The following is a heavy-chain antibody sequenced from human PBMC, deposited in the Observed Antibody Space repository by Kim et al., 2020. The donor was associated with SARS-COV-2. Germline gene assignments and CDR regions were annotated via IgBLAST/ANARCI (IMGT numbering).Heavy chain of an antibody. CDR1: GFTFSNAW. CDR3: AAGTGKSDFDY. CDR2: IKSKTVGGTR. D-gene: IGHD4-17*01. V-gene: IGHV3-15*01. Sequence: GGSLRLSCAASGFTFSNAWLSWVRQAPGKGLEWIGRIKSKTVGGTRDYAAPVKGRIFMSRDDSKNTLYLQMNSLKNEDTAVYYCAAGTGKSDFDYWGQGT. J-gene: IGHJ4*02.